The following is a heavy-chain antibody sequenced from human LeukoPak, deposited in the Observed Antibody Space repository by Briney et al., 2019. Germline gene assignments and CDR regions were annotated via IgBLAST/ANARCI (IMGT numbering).Heavy chain of an antibody. CDR2: INHSGST. J-gene: IGHJ3*02. Sequence: SETLSLTCAVYGGSFSGYYWSWIRQPPGKGLEWIGEINHSGSTNYNPSLKSRVTMSVDTSKNQFSLKLSSVTAADTAVYYCARHAGRAAAGTFAFDIWGQGTMVTVSS. CDR1: GGSFSGYY. CDR3: ARHAGRAAAGTFAFDI. V-gene: IGHV4-34*01. D-gene: IGHD6-13*01.